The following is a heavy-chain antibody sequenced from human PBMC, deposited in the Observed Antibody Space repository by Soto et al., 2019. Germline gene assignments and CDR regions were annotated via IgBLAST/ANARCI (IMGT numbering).Heavy chain of an antibody. CDR3: ARRGSSWYWGLGWFDP. CDR1: GYTFTSYD. D-gene: IGHD6-13*01. CDR2: MNPNSGNT. V-gene: IGHV1-8*01. J-gene: IGHJ5*02. Sequence: QVQLVQSGAEVKKPGASVKVSCKASGYTFTSYDINWVRQATGQGLEWMGWMNPNSGNTGYAQKFQGRVTMTRNTSISTAYMELSSLRSEDTAVYYCARRGSSWYWGLGWFDPWGQGTLVTVSS.